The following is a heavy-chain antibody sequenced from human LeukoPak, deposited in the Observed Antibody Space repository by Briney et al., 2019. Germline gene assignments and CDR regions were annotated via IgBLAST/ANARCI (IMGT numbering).Heavy chain of an antibody. D-gene: IGHD6-19*01. J-gene: IGHJ5*02. V-gene: IGHV3-23*01. Sequence: GGSLRLSCAASGLHFSGTAVSWVRQAPGKGLEWVSAISHDGMNAYYADSVKGRFTISRDNSKKTVSLEMSSLTAADTGVYYCAKDGAQYSSGPECDPRGQGALVTVSP. CDR3: AKDGAQYSSGPECDP. CDR2: ISHDGMNA. CDR1: GLHFSGTA.